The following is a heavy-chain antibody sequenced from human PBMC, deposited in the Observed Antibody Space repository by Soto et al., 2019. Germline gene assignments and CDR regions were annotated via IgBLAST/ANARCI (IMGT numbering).Heavy chain of an antibody. V-gene: IGHV3-23*01. CDR2: ISSRGGTT. CDR1: GFTFSNYG. Sequence: PEGSLRLSCSASGFTFSNYGMTWVRQAPGKGLQWVSGISSRGGTTYYAYSVKGRFTVSRDNSKSMLYLQMSSLRAEDTALYSCARKTVTRTVAGKYYYAMDVWGQGTTVKVYS. CDR3: ARKTVTRTVAGKYYYAMDV. D-gene: IGHD4-17*01. J-gene: IGHJ6*02.